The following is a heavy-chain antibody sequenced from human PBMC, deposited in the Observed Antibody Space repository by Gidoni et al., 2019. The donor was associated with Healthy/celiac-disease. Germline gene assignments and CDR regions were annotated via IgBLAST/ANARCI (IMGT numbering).Heavy chain of an antibody. V-gene: IGHV1-18*01. CDR1: GYTFTSYG. CDR3: AKWDSSSWYPHPSFDY. J-gene: IGHJ4*02. D-gene: IGHD6-13*01. CDR2: ISAYNGNT. Sequence: QVQLVQSGAEVKKPGASVKVSCKASGYTFTSYGISWVRQAPGQGLEWMGWISAYNGNTNYAQKLQGRVTMTPDTSTSTAYMELRSLRSDDTAVYYCAKWDSSSWYPHPSFDYWGQGTLVTVSS.